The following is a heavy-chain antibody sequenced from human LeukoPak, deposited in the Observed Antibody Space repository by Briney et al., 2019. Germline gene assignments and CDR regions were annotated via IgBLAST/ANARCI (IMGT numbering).Heavy chain of an antibody. CDR3: AKDPSIAVAGTGLFDY. Sequence: GGSLRLSCAASGFTFSNYGMHWVRQAPGKGLEWVAVISYDGSNKYYADSVKGRFTIPRDNSKNTLYLQMNSLRAEDTAVYYCAKDPSIAVAGTGLFDYWGQGTLVTVYS. CDR2: ISYDGSNK. D-gene: IGHD6-19*01. V-gene: IGHV3-30*18. J-gene: IGHJ4*02. CDR1: GFTFSNYG.